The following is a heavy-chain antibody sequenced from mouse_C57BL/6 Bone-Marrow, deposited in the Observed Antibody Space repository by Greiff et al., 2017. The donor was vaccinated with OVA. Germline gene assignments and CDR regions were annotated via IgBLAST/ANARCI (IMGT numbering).Heavy chain of an antibody. Sequence: QVQLKQSGPGLVAPSQSLSITCTVSGFSLTSYGVHWVRQPPGKGLEWLVVIWSDGSTTYNSALKSRLSISKDNSKSQVFLKMNSLQTDDTAMYYCARQAVPYWDVGAMDYWGQGASVTVSS. J-gene: IGHJ4*01. D-gene: IGHD4-1*01. CDR2: IWSDGST. V-gene: IGHV2-6-1*01. CDR3: ARQAVPYWDVGAMDY. CDR1: GFSLTSYG.